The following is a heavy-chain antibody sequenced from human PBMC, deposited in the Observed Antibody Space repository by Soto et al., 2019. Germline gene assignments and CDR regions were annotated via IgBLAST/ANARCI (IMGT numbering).Heavy chain of an antibody. CDR1: GYSFTSYW. CDR2: IYPGDSDT. V-gene: IGHV5-51*01. J-gene: IGHJ3*02. CDR3: ARRGDSAFDI. D-gene: IGHD3-16*01. Sequence: GESLTLSCKGSGYSFTSYWIGWVRQLPGKGLEWMGIIYPGDSDTRYSPSFQGQVTISADKSISTAYLQWRSLKASDTAMYYCARRGDSAFDIWGQGTMVTVSS.